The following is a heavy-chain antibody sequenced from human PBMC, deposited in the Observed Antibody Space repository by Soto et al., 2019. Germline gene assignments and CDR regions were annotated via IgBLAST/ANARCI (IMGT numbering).Heavy chain of an antibody. CDR1: GGSFSGYY. CDR3: ASSYGSSWSHYYYYGMDV. Sequence: PSETLSLTCAVYGGSFSGYYWSWIRQPPGKGLEWIGEINHSGSTNYNPSLKSRVTISVDTSKNQFSLKLSSVTAADTAVYYCASSYGSSWSHYYYYGMDVWGQGTTVTVSS. CDR2: INHSGST. V-gene: IGHV4-34*01. D-gene: IGHD6-13*01. J-gene: IGHJ6*02.